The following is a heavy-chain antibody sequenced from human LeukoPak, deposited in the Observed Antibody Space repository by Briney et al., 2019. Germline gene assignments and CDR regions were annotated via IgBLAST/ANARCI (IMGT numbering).Heavy chain of an antibody. CDR2: MNPNSGNT. CDR1: GYTFTRYD. J-gene: IGHJ6*03. Sequence: ASVKVSCKASGYTFTRYDINWVRHATGQGLEWMGWMNPNSGNTGYAQKFQGRVTMTRNTSISTAYMELSSLRSEDTAVYYCARDDYDFWSGRDYYYYMDVWGKGTTVTVSS. V-gene: IGHV1-8*01. CDR3: ARDDYDFWSGRDYYYYMDV. D-gene: IGHD3-3*01.